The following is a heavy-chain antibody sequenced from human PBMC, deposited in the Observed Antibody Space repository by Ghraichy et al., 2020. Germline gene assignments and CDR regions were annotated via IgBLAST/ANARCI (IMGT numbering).Heavy chain of an antibody. V-gene: IGHV4-34*01. J-gene: IGHJ4*02. CDR2: INHSGST. CDR1: GGSFSGYY. Sequence: SETLSLTCAVYGGSFSGYYWSWIRQPPGKGLEWIGEINHSGSTNYNPSLKSRVTISVDTSKNQFSLKLSSVTAADTAVYYCARGHQRRRGIGYWGQGTLVTVSS. D-gene: IGHD6-25*01. CDR3: ARGHQRRRGIGY.